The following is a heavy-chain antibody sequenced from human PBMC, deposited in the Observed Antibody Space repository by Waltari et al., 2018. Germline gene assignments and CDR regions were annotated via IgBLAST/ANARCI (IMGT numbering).Heavy chain of an antibody. CDR3: ARRYGDSDLPIDYYGMDV. CDR2: IYYSGST. D-gene: IGHD4-17*01. CDR1: GGSISSYY. J-gene: IGHJ6*02. V-gene: IGHV4-59*01. Sequence: QVQLQESGPGLVKPSETLSLTCTVSGGSISSYYWRWIRQPPGKGLEWIGYIYYSGSTNYNPSLKSRVTISVDTSKNQFSLKLSSVTAADTAVYYCARRYGDSDLPIDYYGMDVWGQGTTVTVSS.